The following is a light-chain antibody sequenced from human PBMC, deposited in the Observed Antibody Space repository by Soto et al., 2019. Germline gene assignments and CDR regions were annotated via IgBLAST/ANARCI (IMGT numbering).Light chain of an antibody. CDR3: KQYGSAPLT. CDR1: QTVSSNY. J-gene: IGKJ4*01. CDR2: GAS. V-gene: IGKV3-20*01. Sequence: DSVFTQSPGTLSLSQWERATLSYRASQTVSSNYLSWYQQKPGQAPRFLIYGASSRATGIPDRFSGSGSGTDFTLTISRLEPEDFAGYYCKQYGSAPLTLGGGTKVDIK.